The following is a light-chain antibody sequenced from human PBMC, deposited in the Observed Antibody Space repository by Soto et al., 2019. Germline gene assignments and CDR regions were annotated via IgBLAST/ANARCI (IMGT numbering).Light chain of an antibody. J-gene: IGLJ2*01. Sequence: QAVVTQPPSASGTPGQRVTISCSGSSSNVAINSVYWYQQLPGTAPKLLIYRNNQRPSGVPDRFSGSKSGTSASLAISGLRSEDEADYCCAAWDDSLSVLVIGGGTKLTVL. CDR3: AAWDDSLSVLV. CDR2: RNN. CDR1: SSNVAINS. V-gene: IGLV1-47*01.